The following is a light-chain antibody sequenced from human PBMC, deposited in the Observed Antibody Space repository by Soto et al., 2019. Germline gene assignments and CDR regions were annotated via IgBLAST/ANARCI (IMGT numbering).Light chain of an antibody. J-gene: IGLJ1*01. CDR3: SSYTSSSTYV. CDR1: SSDVGGSNG. V-gene: IGLV2-18*02. CDR2: DVS. Sequence: QSALTQPPSVSGSPGQSVAISCTGTSSDVGGSNGVSWYQQPPGTAPKLMMYDVSNRPSGVTDRFSGSKSGNTASLTISGLHAADEGDYYCSSYTSSSTYVFGPGTKLTVL.